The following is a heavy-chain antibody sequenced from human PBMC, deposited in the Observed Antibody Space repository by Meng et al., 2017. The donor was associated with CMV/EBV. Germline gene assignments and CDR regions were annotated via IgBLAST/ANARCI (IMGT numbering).Heavy chain of an antibody. CDR2: ISSSSSYI. V-gene: IGHV3-21*01. CDR3: ARTMVRGGILYYGMDV. CDR1: GFTFSSYS. J-gene: IGHJ6*02. Sequence: GGSLRLSCAASGFTFSSYSMNWVRQAPGKGLEWVSSISSSSSYIYYADSVKGRFTISRDNAKNSLYLQMNSLRAEDTAVYYCARTMVRGGILYYGMDVWGQGTTVTVSS. D-gene: IGHD3-10*01.